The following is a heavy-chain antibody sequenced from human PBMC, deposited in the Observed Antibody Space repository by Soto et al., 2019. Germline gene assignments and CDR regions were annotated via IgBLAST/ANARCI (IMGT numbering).Heavy chain of an antibody. CDR3: ARSGYSYGYDWFDP. V-gene: IGHV3-21*01. D-gene: IGHD5-18*01. CDR2: ISSSSSYI. J-gene: IGHJ5*02. Sequence: GKGLEWVSSISSSSSYIYYADSVKGRFTISRDNAKNSLYLQMNSLRAEDTAVYYCARSGYSYGYDWFDPWGQGTLVSGSS.